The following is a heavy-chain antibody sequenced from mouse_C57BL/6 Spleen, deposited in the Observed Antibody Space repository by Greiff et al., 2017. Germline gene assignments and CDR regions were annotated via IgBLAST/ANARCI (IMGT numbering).Heavy chain of an antibody. CDR1: GFTFSNYR. V-gene: IGHV13-2*01. CDR3: SRGQYGSSNYYFDD. CDR2: ITVKSDNNGA. J-gene: IGHJ2*01. D-gene: IGHD1-1*01. Sequence: VKLVETGGGLVRPGNSLKLSCVTSGFTFSNYRMHWLRQPPGQRLEWIAVITVKSDNNGANYAVSVKGRFAISRDDSTTSVYLEMNSLREEDAATFFCSRGQYGSSNYYFDDWGQGTTLTVSS.